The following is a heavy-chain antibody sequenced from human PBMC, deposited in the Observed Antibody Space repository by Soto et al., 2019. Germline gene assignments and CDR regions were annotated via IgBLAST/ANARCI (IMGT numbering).Heavy chain of an antibody. J-gene: IGHJ4*02. V-gene: IGHV3-23*01. CDR3: ARTLYSYGTDY. Sequence: EVQLLESGGGLVQPGGSLRLSCAASGFTFSSYAMSWVRQAPGKGLEWVSAISGSGGSTYYADSVKGRFTISRYNSKNTLYLQMNSLRAEDTAVYHCARTLYSYGTDYWGQGILVTVSS. CDR2: ISGSGGST. CDR1: GFTFSSYA. D-gene: IGHD5-18*01.